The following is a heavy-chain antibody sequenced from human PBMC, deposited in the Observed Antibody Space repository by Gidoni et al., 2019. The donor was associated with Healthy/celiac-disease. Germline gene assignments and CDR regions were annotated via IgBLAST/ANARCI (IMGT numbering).Heavy chain of an antibody. CDR1: GGSFSGYY. D-gene: IGHD3-22*01. CDR3: ARDQYYYDSSGHVDY. Sequence: QVQLQQWGAGLLKPSETLSLTCAVYGGSFSGYYWSWIRQPPGKGLEWIGEINHSGSTNYHPSLKSRVTISVDTSKNQFSLKLSSVTAADTAVYYCARDQYYYDSSGHVDYWGQGTLVTVSS. V-gene: IGHV4-34*01. CDR2: INHSGST. J-gene: IGHJ4*02.